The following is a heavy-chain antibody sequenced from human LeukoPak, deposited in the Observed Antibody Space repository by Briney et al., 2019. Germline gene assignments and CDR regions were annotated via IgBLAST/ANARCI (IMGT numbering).Heavy chain of an antibody. D-gene: IGHD3-9*01. Sequence: GASVKVSCKTSGYNFTNYYMHWVRQAPGHGLEWMGIMNPSGDTTTYAEKFQGRVTMTRDTSTSTVYMELSSLRSEGTAVYYCARGGALRYFEWFSAYWGQGTLVTVSS. CDR2: MNPSGDTT. V-gene: IGHV1-46*01. J-gene: IGHJ4*02. CDR3: ARGGALRYFEWFSAY. CDR1: GYNFTNYY.